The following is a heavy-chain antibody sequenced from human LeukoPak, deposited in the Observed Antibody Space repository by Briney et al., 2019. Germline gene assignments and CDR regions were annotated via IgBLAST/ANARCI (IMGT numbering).Heavy chain of an antibody. V-gene: IGHV3-48*01. CDR2: ISSSGSTI. Sequence: GGSLRLSCTASGFTFSDYSMNWVRQAPGKGLEWISYISSSGSTIYYADSVKGRFTISRDNSKDTLYLQMNSLRPEDTAVYYCARPRITVAGTRYFDPWGQGTLVTVSS. J-gene: IGHJ5*02. CDR1: GFTFSDYS. D-gene: IGHD6-19*01. CDR3: ARPRITVAGTRYFDP.